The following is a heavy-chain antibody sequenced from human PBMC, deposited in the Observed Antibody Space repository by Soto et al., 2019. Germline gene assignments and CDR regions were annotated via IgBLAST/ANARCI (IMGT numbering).Heavy chain of an antibody. CDR1: GFTFDDYA. J-gene: IGHJ6*02. CDR3: AKDSAPYYYGMDV. V-gene: IGHV3-9*01. CDR2: ISWNSGSI. Sequence: GGSLRLSCAASGFTFDDYAMHWVRQAPGKGLEWVSGISWNSGSIGYADSVKGRFTISRDNAKNSLYLQMNSLRAEDTALYYCAKDSAPYYYGMDVWGQGTTVTAP.